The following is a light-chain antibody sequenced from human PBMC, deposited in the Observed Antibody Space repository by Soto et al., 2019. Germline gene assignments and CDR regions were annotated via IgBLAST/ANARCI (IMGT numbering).Light chain of an antibody. Sequence: QSALTQPASVSGSPGQSITISCTGTRSDVGSYNCVSWYQQHPGKAPKLMIYDVTNRPSGVSNRFSGSKSGNTASLTISGLQAEDEADYYCNSFTNSRIYVFGTGTKVTVL. CDR2: DVT. CDR1: RSDVGSYNC. V-gene: IGLV2-14*01. CDR3: NSFTNSRIYV. J-gene: IGLJ1*01.